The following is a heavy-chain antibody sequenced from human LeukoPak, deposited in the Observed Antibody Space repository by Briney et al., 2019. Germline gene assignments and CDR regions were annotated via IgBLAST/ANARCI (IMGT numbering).Heavy chain of an antibody. J-gene: IGHJ6*02. D-gene: IGHD2-15*01. V-gene: IGHV3-21*01. Sequence: PGGSLRVSCVASGFTFSDYSMNWVRQAPGKGLEWVSSISSNSAYIYYVDSLRGRFTVSRDNAKSSLFLQMNSLRVEDTAVYYCARAHCSGRGCYQRYDGFDIWGQGTTVTVSS. CDR3: ARAHCSGRGCYQRYDGFDI. CDR1: GFTFSDYS. CDR2: ISSNSAYI.